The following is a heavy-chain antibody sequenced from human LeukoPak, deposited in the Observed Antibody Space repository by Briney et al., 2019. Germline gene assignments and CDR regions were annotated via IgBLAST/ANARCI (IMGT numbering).Heavy chain of an antibody. CDR1: GPTFNNAW. J-gene: IGHJ5*02. V-gene: IGHV3-15*01. Sequence: KPGGSLRLSCAASGPTFNNAWMSWVRQAPGKGLEWVGRIKSKTDGGTTDYAAPAKGRFTISRDDSENTVYLQMNSLRAEDTAVYYCAKGEVWFDPWGQGTLVTVSS. CDR3: AKGEVWFDP. D-gene: IGHD1-26*01. CDR2: IKSKTDGGTT.